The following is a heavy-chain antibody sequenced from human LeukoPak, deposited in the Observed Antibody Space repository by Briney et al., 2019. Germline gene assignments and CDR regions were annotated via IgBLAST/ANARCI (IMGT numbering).Heavy chain of an antibody. V-gene: IGHV3-53*01. Sequence: GGFLRLSCAASGLIISRGFMSWVRQAPGQGLEWVAIIYSDGNTVYAESVKGRFTISRDTSKNRLFLHMDSLRVEDTALYYCAKVATTPVWAPDYWGQGTLVTVSS. CDR3: AKVATTPVWAPDY. D-gene: IGHD1-1*01. CDR2: IYSDGNT. J-gene: IGHJ4*02. CDR1: GLIISRGF.